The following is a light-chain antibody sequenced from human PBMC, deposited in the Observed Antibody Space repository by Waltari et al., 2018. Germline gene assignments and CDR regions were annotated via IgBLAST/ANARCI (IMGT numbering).Light chain of an antibody. J-gene: IGLJ1*01. Sequence: QSALTQPASVSGSPGQSIAISSTGASGDVGAYIYVSWSQQHPGKAPTLMIYDVNKRPSGVSDRFSGSKSGNTASLTISGLQAEDEADYYCSSFTSSSTYVFGTGTKVTVL. V-gene: IGLV2-14*01. CDR3: SSFTSSSTYV. CDR2: DVN. CDR1: SGDVGAYIY.